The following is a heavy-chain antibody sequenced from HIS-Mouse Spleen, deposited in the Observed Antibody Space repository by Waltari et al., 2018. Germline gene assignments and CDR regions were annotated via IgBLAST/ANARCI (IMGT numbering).Heavy chain of an antibody. Sequence: QVQLVESGGGVVQPGRSLSLSWAASGFTVSSYGMHWVRQAPGKGLEWVAVISYDGSNKYYADSVKGRFTISRDNSKNTLYLQMNSLRAEDTAVYYCAKDKHHAFDYWGQGTLVTVSS. V-gene: IGHV3-30*18. CDR2: ISYDGSNK. CDR3: AKDKHHAFDY. J-gene: IGHJ4*02. CDR1: GFTVSSYG.